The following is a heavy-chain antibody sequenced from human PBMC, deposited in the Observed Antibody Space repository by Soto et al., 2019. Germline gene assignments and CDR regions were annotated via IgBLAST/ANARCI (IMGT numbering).Heavy chain of an antibody. CDR2: ISPQTGGT. Sequence: QVQLVQSGAELKKPGASVKVSCKGSGYTFTGYYIHWVGQTPGQGPEWMGEISPQTGGTKYAQKYQGRVTMTRDTSITTVYMELSNLSPDDTAVYYCGRGRSGELVIFYWGQGTLVTVSS. J-gene: IGHJ4*02. D-gene: IGHD1-26*01. V-gene: IGHV1-2*02. CDR3: GRGRSGELVIFY. CDR1: GYTFTGYY.